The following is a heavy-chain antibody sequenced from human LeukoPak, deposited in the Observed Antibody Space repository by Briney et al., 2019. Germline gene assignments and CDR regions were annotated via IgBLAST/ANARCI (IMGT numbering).Heavy chain of an antibody. D-gene: IGHD4-11*01. Sequence: GGSLRLSCAASGFTFSSCAMSWVRQAPGKGLEWVSAISGSGGSTYYADSVKGRFTISRDDSKNTLYLQMNSLKTEDTAVYYCTTRNSNLRYFDYWGQGTLVTVSS. J-gene: IGHJ4*02. CDR1: GFTFSSCA. CDR2: ISGSGGST. CDR3: TTRNSNLRYFDY. V-gene: IGHV3-23*01.